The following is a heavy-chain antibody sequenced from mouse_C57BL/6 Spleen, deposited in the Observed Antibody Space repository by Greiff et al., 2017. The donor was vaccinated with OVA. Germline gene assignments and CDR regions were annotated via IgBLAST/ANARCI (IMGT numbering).Heavy chain of an antibody. D-gene: IGHD2-4*01. J-gene: IGHJ1*03. CDR3: ARDDYDVYWYFDV. CDR2: INPNNGGT. Sequence: EVQLQQSGPELVKPGASVKIPCKASGYTFTDYNMDWVKQSHGKSLEWIGDINPNNGGTIYNQKFKGKATLTVDKSSSTSYMELRSLTSEDTAVYDCARDDYDVYWYFDVWGTGTTVTVSS. V-gene: IGHV1-18*01. CDR1: GYTFTDYN.